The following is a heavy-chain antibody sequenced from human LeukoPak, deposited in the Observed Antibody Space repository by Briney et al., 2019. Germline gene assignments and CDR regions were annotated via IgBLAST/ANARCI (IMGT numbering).Heavy chain of an antibody. V-gene: IGHV3-30*18. CDR3: AKDTIYGGYFDY. D-gene: IGHD4-17*01. CDR2: ISYDGSNK. CDR1: GFTFSSYG. Sequence: PGGSLRLSCAASGFTFSSYGMHWVRQAPGKGLEWVAVISYDGSNKYYADSVKGRFTISRDNSKNTLYLQMNSLRAEDTAVYYCAKDTIYGGYFDYWGQGTLVTVSS. J-gene: IGHJ4*02.